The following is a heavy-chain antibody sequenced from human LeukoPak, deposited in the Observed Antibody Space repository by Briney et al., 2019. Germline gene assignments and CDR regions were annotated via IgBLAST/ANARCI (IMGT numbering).Heavy chain of an antibody. D-gene: IGHD2-2*01. CDR3: ARVVVVSWFDP. Sequence: SETLPLTCAVYGGSFSGYYWSWIRQPPGKGLEWIGEINHSGSTNYNPSLKSRVTISVDTSKNQFSLKLSSVTAADTAVYYCARVVVVSWFDPWGQGTLVTVSS. J-gene: IGHJ5*02. CDR1: GGSFSGYY. CDR2: INHSGST. V-gene: IGHV4-34*01.